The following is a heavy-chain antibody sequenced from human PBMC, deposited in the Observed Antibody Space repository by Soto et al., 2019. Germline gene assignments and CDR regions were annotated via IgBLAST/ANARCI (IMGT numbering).Heavy chain of an antibody. J-gene: IGHJ4*02. CDR2: IGTAGDT. V-gene: IGHV3-13*01. CDR3: AKSQEIGTHFFDS. D-gene: IGHD6-13*01. CDR1: GFTFSGFD. Sequence: VGSLRLSCEASGFTFSGFDMHWVRQPTGKGLEWVSSIGTAGDTYYAVSVKGRFTISRDDAKNSLSLQMNSLRAGDMAVYFCAKSQEIGTHFFDSWGQGTQVTVSS.